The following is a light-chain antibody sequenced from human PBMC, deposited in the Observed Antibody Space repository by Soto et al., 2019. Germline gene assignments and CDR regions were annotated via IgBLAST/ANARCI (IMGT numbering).Light chain of an antibody. CDR2: VAS. J-gene: IGKJ2*01. CDR1: QGIRNY. Sequence: IQMTQSPSSLSASVGDTVTVTCRASQGIRNYLNWFQQKPGKAPKRLISVASTLQSGVPSRFSGSGSGTEFTLTISSLQPEDSATYYCLQHNTYPYTFGQGTNVDIK. CDR3: LQHNTYPYT. V-gene: IGKV1-17*01.